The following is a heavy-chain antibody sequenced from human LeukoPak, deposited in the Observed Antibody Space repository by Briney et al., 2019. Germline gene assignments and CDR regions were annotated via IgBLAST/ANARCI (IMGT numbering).Heavy chain of an antibody. CDR1: GGSFSGYY. J-gene: IGHJ4*02. D-gene: IGHD2-2*01. CDR3: ARRSVSQIVPAATRFDY. Sequence: SETLSLTCAVYGGSFSGYYWSWIRQPPGKGLEWIGEINHSGSTNYNPSLKSRVGISVDTSKNQFSLKLSSVTAADTAVYYCARRSVSQIVPAATRFDYWGQGTQVTVSS. V-gene: IGHV4-34*01. CDR2: INHSGST.